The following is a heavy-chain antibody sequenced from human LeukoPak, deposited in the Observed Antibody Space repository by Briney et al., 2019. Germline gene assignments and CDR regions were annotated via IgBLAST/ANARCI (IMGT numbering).Heavy chain of an antibody. CDR2: LYADRSK. CDR1: RFTVSSNY. CDR3: ARLFDGSGYGAFDI. Sequence: GGSLRLSCAASRFTVSSNYMGWVRQAPGKGLDWVSVLYADRSKYYPDSVKGRFTISRDNSQNTLYLQLDSLRAEDTAVYYCARLFDGSGYGAFDIWGQGTMVTVSS. J-gene: IGHJ3*02. V-gene: IGHV3-66*02. D-gene: IGHD3-3*01.